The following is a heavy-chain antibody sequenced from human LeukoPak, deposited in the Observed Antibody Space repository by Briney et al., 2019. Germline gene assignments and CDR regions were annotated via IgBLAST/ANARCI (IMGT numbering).Heavy chain of an antibody. D-gene: IGHD6-19*01. CDR2: ISTNGGGT. Sequence: PGGSLRLSCSASGFTFSSYVMHWVRQAPGKGLEYVSAISTNGGGTFYADSVKGRFTISRDNSKNALYLQMSSLRAEDTAVYYCVKVSVAGTSVDYWGQGTLVTVSS. V-gene: IGHV3-64D*06. J-gene: IGHJ4*02. CDR3: VKVSVAGTSVDY. CDR1: GFTFSSYV.